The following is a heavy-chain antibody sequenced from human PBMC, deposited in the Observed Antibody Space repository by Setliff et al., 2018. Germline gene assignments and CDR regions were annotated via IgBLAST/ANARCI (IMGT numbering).Heavy chain of an antibody. CDR2: IYTSWST. CDR1: GGSISSYY. V-gene: IGHV4-4*09. J-gene: IGHJ6*03. D-gene: IGHD3-3*01. CDR3: ARMSGFQYIDV. Sequence: SETLSLTCTVSGGSISSYYWSWIRQPPGKGLEWIGQIYTSWSTNYNPSLKSRVTISLDTSKNQFSLSLTSVTAEDTAVYYCARMSGFQYIDVWDKGTTVTVSS.